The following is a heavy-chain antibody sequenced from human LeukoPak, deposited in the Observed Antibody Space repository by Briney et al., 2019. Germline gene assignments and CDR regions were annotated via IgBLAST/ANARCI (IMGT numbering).Heavy chain of an antibody. Sequence: SETLSLTCTVSGGSISSYYGSWIRQPPGKGLEWIGYIYYSGSTNYNPSLKSRVTISVDTSKNQFSLKLSSVTAADTAVYYCARSELGWFDPWGQGTLVTVSS. CDR1: GGSISSYY. CDR3: ARSELGWFDP. V-gene: IGHV4-59*08. D-gene: IGHD2/OR15-2a*01. J-gene: IGHJ5*02. CDR2: IYYSGST.